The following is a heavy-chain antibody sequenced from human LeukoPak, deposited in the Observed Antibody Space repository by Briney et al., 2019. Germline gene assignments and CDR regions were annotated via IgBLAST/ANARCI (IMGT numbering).Heavy chain of an antibody. CDR1: GGSFSGYY. V-gene: IGHV4-34*01. Sequence: SETLSLTCAVYGGSFSGYYWSWIRQPPGKGLEWIGEINHSGSTNYNPSLKSRVTISVDTSKNQFSLKLTSVTAADTAVYYCARSKVEPWLATDYWGQGTLVTVSS. D-gene: IGHD6-19*01. J-gene: IGHJ4*02. CDR3: ARSKVEPWLATDY. CDR2: INHSGST.